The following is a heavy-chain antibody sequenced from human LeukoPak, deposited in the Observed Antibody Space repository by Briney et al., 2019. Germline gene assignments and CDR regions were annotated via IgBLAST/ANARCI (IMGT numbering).Heavy chain of an antibody. CDR1: GFTFSSYS. D-gene: IGHD4-23*01. Sequence: GGSLRLSCAASGFTFSSYSMNWVRQAPGKGLEWVSSISSSSSYIYYADSVKGRFTISRDNAKNSLYLQMNSLRAEDTAVYYCVRADFETPIDYWGQGTLVTVSS. CDR3: VRADFETPIDY. J-gene: IGHJ4*02. V-gene: IGHV3-21*01. CDR2: ISSSSSYI.